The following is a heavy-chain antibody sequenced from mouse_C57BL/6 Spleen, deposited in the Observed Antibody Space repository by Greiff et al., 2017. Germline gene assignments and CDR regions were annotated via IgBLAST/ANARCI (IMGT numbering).Heavy chain of an antibody. J-gene: IGHJ1*03. CDR1: GFTFSDYG. V-gene: IGHV5-17*01. CDR2: ISSGSSTI. CDR3: AREYDYYLGYFDV. Sequence: EVKLMESGGGLVKPGGSLKLSCAASGFTFSDYGMHWVRQAPEKGLEWVAYISSGSSTIYYADTVKGRFTITRDNAKNTLFLQMTSMRSEDTAMYYCAREYDYYLGYFDVWGTGTTVTVSS. D-gene: IGHD2-4*01.